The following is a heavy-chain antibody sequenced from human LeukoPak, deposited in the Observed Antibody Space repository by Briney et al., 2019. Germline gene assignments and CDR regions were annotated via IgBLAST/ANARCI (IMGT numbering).Heavy chain of an antibody. V-gene: IGHV3-23*01. J-gene: IGHJ3*02. CDR3: AKPCRSGLSPFDAFDI. D-gene: IGHD6-19*01. CDR1: GFTFSSYA. CDR2: NSGSGDST. Sequence: PAGSLRLSCAASGFTFSSYAMSWVRQAPGKGLEWVSANSGSGDSTYYADSVKGRFTISRDNSKNTLYLQMNSLRAEDTAVYYCAKPCRSGLSPFDAFDIWGQGTMVTVSS.